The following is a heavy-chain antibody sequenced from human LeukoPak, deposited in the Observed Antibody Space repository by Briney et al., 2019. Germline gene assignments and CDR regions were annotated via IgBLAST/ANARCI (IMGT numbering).Heavy chain of an antibody. J-gene: IGHJ4*02. V-gene: IGHV3-30*02. CDR3: AKSGPYGSGSHSLDY. D-gene: IGHD3-10*01. CDR1: GFTFSSYG. CDR2: IRYDGSNK. Sequence: GGSLRLSCAASGFTFSSYGMHWVRQAPGKGLEWVAFIRYDGSNKYYADSVKGRFTISRDNSKNTLYLQMNSLRAEDTAVYYCAKSGPYGSGSHSLDYWGQGTLVTVSS.